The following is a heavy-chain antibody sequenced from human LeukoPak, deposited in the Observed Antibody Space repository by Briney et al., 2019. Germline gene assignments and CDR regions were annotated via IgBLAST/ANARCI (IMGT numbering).Heavy chain of an antibody. V-gene: IGHV3-7*01. CDR3: ARVLGSGYTNFDY. CDR2: IKQDGSEK. J-gene: IGHJ4*02. D-gene: IGHD3-22*01. Sequence: GGSLRLSCAASGFTFSSYWMSWVRQAPGKGLEWVANIKQDGSEKYYVDSVKGRFTISRDNAKDSLYLQMNSLRAEDTAVYYCARVLGSGYTNFDYWGQGTLVTVSS. CDR1: GFTFSSYW.